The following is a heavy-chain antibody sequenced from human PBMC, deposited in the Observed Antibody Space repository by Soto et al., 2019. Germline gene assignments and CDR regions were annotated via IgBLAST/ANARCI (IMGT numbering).Heavy chain of an antibody. Sequence: GGSLILSCAASGFIFNTCAMSWVRQAPGRGLEWVSAIDGSGDDTFYPDSVKGRFTISRDNSRDTLYLQMNNLRAEDTAIYYCAKESPRRHTDFDYWGQGVLVTVSS. V-gene: IGHV3-23*01. CDR2: IDGSGDDT. CDR1: GFIFNTCA. CDR3: AKESPRRHTDFDY. J-gene: IGHJ4*02.